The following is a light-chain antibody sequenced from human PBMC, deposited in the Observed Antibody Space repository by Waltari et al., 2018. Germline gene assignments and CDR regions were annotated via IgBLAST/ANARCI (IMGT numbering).Light chain of an antibody. J-gene: IGKJ1*01. CDR2: WAS. CDR3: QQYYTTPRT. CDR1: QSVLFSSNNKNY. Sequence: DSLAVSLGERATINCKSSQSVLFSSNNKNYLAWYQQKPGQPPKLLIYWASTREPGVPDRFSGSGSGTDFTLTINSLQAEDVAVYYCQQYYTTPRTFGQGTKVEIK. V-gene: IGKV4-1*01.